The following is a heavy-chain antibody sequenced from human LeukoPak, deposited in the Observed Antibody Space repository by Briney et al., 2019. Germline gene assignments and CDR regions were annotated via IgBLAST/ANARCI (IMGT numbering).Heavy chain of an antibody. CDR1: GGTFSSYA. D-gene: IGHD3-10*01. V-gene: IGHV1-69*05. CDR3: ARGYYGLWYFDY. CDR2: IIPIFGTA. J-gene: IGHJ4*02. Sequence: GSSVKVSCKASGGTFSSYAISWVRQAPGRGLEWMGGIIPIFGTANYAQKFQGRVTITTDESTSTAYMELSSLRSEDTAVYYCARGYYGLWYFDYWGQGTLVTVSS.